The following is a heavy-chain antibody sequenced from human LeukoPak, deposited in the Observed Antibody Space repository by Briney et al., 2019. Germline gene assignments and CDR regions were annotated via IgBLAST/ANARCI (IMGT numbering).Heavy chain of an antibody. CDR2: ISAYNGNT. CDR3: ARGWDDYGNNWLDP. V-gene: IGHV1-18*01. D-gene: IGHD4-17*01. CDR1: GYTFTSYG. J-gene: IGHJ5*02. Sequence: ASVKVSCKAPGYTFTSYGISWVRQAPGQGLEWMGWISAYNGNTNYAQKLQGRVTMTTDTSTSTAYMELRSLRSDDTAVYYCARGWDDYGNNWLDPWGQGTLVTVSS.